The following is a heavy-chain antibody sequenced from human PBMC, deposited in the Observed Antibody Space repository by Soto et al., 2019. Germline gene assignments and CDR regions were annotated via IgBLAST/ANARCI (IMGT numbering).Heavy chain of an antibody. D-gene: IGHD6-13*01. CDR3: ARDSGYSSSWSDY. Sequence: QVQLVESGGGVVQTGRSLRLSCAASGFTFSSYGMHWVRQAPGKGLEWVAVIWYDGSNKYYADSVKGRFTISRDNSKNTLYLQMNSLRAEDTAVYYCARDSGYSSSWSDYWGQGTLVTVSS. CDR2: IWYDGSNK. CDR1: GFTFSSYG. J-gene: IGHJ4*02. V-gene: IGHV3-33*01.